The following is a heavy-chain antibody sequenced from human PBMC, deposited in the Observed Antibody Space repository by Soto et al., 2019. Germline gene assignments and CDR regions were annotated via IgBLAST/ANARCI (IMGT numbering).Heavy chain of an antibody. D-gene: IGHD3-10*01. CDR2: IKEDGSER. CDR1: GFTFSSYW. Sequence: EVQLVESGGGLVQPGGSLRLSCAASGFTFSSYWMSWVRQAPGKGLEWVANIKEDGSERYYVDSVKGRFTIPRDTAKNSLYLQMNSLRAEDTAVYYRARATGADKEDYWGQGTLVTVSS. J-gene: IGHJ4*02. CDR3: ARATGADKEDY. V-gene: IGHV3-7*04.